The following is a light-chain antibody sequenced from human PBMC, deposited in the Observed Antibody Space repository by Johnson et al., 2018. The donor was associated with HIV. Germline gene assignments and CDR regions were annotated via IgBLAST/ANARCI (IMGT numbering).Light chain of an antibody. CDR3: GTWDSSLSAYV. Sequence: QSVLTQPPSVSAAPGQKVTISCSGSSSNIGNNYVSWYQQFPGTAPKLLISNNDKRPSGIPDRFSGSRSGTSATLGISGLQTGDDADYYCGTWDSSLSAYVFVTGTKVT. V-gene: IGLV1-51*01. CDR1: SSNIGNNY. CDR2: NND. J-gene: IGLJ1*01.